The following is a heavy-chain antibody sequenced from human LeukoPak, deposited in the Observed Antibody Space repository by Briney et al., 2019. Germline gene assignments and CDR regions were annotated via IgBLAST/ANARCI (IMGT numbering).Heavy chain of an antibody. Sequence: SQTLSLTCTVSGGSISSRGYYWSWIRQPAGKGLEWIGRIYASGSTNYNPSLKSRVSMSVDTSKIQFSLKLSSVTAADTAVYYCAREYSYGSGYYYYMDVWGKGTTVTVSS. D-gene: IGHD5-18*01. J-gene: IGHJ6*03. CDR1: GGSISSRGYY. CDR3: AREYSYGSGYYYYMDV. V-gene: IGHV4-61*02. CDR2: IYASGST.